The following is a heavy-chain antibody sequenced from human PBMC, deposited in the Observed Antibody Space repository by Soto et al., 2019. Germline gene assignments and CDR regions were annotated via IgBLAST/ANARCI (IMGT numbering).Heavy chain of an antibody. D-gene: IGHD3-22*01. Sequence: QVQLVESGGGVVQPGRSLRLSCAASGFTFSSYGMHWVRQAPGKGLEWVAVIWYDGSKKYYADSVKGRFTISRDKSKNTRYLHMNSLRAEDTAVYYLARDHEDDSSVYYPSKPDYCGQGTLVTVSS. CDR3: ARDHEDDSSVYYPSKPDY. CDR2: IWYDGSKK. CDR1: GFTFSSYG. J-gene: IGHJ4*02. V-gene: IGHV3-33*01.